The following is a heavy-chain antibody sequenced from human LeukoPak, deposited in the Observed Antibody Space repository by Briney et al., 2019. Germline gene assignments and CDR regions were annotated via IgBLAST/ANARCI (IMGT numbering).Heavy chain of an antibody. V-gene: IGHV3-7*01. Sequence: GGSLRLSCEGSGFSFSSYWMTWVRQSPGKGPEWVANIKQDESERYTVDSVKGRFTISRDNAKNSVYLHMNSLRAEDTALYYCARLSAYYYGTFFYYYMDVWGKGTTVTVSS. CDR2: IKQDESER. J-gene: IGHJ6*03. D-gene: IGHD3-10*01. CDR3: ARLSAYYYGTFFYYYMDV. CDR1: GFSFSSYW.